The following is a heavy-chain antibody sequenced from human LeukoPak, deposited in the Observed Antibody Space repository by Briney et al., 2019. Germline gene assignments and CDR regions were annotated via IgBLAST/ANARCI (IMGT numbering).Heavy chain of an antibody. CDR3: ARDPVEWELLLDY. CDR1: GFTFSNYW. CDR2: MNIDGSEK. J-gene: IGHJ4*02. V-gene: IGHV3-7*01. Sequence: GRSLRLSCAASGFTFSNYWMGWVRQAPGKRLEWVANMNIDGSEKYYADSVKGRFSISRDNARNSVYLQMASLRVEDTAVYYCARDPVEWELLLDYWGQGTLSPAPQ. D-gene: IGHD1-26*01.